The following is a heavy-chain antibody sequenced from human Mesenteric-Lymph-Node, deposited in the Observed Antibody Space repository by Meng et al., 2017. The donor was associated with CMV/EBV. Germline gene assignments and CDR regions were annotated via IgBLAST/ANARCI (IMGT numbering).Heavy chain of an antibody. J-gene: IGHJ5*02. CDR2: INTNTGNP. CDR3: ARDNTSIAAAGPYPSGDWFDP. CDR1: TSYA. D-gene: IGHD6-13*01. Sequence: TSYAMKWVRQAPGQGLEWMGWINTNTGNPTYAQGFTGRFVFSLDTSVSTAYLQISSLKAEDTAVYYCARDNTSIAAAGPYPSGDWFDPWGQGTLVTVSS. V-gene: IGHV7-4-1*02.